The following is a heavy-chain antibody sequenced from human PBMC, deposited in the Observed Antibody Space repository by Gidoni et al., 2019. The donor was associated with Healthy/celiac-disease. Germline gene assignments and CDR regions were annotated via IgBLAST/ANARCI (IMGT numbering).Heavy chain of an antibody. CDR2: IYYSGST. CDR1: GGSISSSSYY. V-gene: IGHV4-39*01. D-gene: IGHD2-15*01. CDR3: AREVVVAATDWFDP. J-gene: IGHJ5*02. Sequence: QLQLQESGPGLVKPSETLSLTCPVSGGSISSSSYYWGWIRQPPGKGLEWIGSIYYSGSTYYNPSLKSRVTISVDTSKNQFSLKLSSVTAADTAVYYCAREVVVAATDWFDPWGQGTLVTVSS.